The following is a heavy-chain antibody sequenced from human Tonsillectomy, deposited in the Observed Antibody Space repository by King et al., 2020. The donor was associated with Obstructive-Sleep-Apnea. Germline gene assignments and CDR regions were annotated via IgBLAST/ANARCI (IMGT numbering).Heavy chain of an antibody. CDR3: ARHLISGSSPRFDF. Sequence: QLVQSGAEVKKPGESLKISCKGSGYSFATYLIGGGRQMPGKGLEWMGSIYPGDSDTRYSPSVQGQVTFSADKSNRTAFLQWSSLKASDSAMYFCARHLISGSSPRFDFWGQGTLVTVSS. V-gene: IGHV5-51*01. J-gene: IGHJ4*02. D-gene: IGHD3-10*01. CDR1: GYSFATYL. CDR2: IYPGDSDT.